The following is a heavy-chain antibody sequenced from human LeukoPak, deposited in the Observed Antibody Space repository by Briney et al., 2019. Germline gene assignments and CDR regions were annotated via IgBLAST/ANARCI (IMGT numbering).Heavy chain of an antibody. D-gene: IGHD3-16*02. CDR3: AHRGTFGGIIVFDY. J-gene: IGHJ4*02. CDR2: IYWDDDK. V-gene: IGHV2-5*02. Sequence: SGPTLVNPTQTLTLTCTFSGFSLSTSGVGVGWIRQPPGKALEWLALIYWDDDKRYSPSLKRRLTVTKDTSKNQVVLTMANMDPVDTATYYCAHRGTFGGIIVFDYWGQGALVTVSS. CDR1: GFSLSTSGVG.